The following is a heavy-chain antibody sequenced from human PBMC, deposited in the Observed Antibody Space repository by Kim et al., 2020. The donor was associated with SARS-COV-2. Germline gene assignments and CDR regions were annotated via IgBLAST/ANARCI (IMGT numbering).Heavy chain of an antibody. CDR1: GGSISSGGYS. CDR2: IYHSGST. Sequence: SETLSLTCAVSGGSISSGGYSWSWIRQPPGKGLEWIGYIYHSGSTYYNPSLKSRVTISVDRSKNQFSLKLSSVTAADTAVYYCARESPLYGSGSIDYWGQGTLVTVSS. V-gene: IGHV4-30-2*01. CDR3: ARESPLYGSGSIDY. J-gene: IGHJ4*02. D-gene: IGHD3-10*01.